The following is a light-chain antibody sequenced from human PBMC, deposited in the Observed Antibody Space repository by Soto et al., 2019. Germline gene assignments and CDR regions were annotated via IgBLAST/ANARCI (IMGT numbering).Light chain of an antibody. CDR2: AVS. V-gene: IGLV2-14*01. Sequence: QSVLTQPASVSGSPGQSITISCSGTSSDVGSYDHVAWYQRFPGKTPKLMIYAVSNRPSGVSNRFSGSKSGNTASLTISGLQAEDEADYYCISYTGSSTSYVFGTGTKVTVL. J-gene: IGLJ1*01. CDR1: SSDVGSYDH. CDR3: ISYTGSSTSYV.